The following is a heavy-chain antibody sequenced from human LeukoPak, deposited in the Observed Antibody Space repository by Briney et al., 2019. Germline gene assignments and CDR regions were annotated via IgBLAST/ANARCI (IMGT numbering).Heavy chain of an antibody. V-gene: IGHV3-21*01. CDR1: GFTFDDYG. Sequence: GSLRLSCAASGFTFDDYGMNWVRQAPGKGLEWVSSISSSSSYIYYADSVKGRFTISRDNAKNSLYLQMNSLRAEDTAVYYCARDGSGRELLSRRYYYYMDVWGKGTTVTISS. J-gene: IGHJ6*03. D-gene: IGHD1-26*01. CDR3: ARDGSGRELLSRRYYYYMDV. CDR2: ISSSSSYI.